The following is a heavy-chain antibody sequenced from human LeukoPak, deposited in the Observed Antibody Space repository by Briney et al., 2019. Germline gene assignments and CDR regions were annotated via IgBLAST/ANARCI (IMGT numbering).Heavy chain of an antibody. V-gene: IGHV1-8*01. CDR3: ARDDCSSTSCYSHFDY. CDR2: MNPNSGNT. CDR1: GYTFTSYD. D-gene: IGHD2-2*01. Sequence: ASVKVSCKASGYTFTSYDINWVRQATGQGLEWMGWMNPNSGNTGYAQKFQGRVTMTRNTSISTAYMELSSLRSEDTAVYYCARDDCSSTSCYSHFDYWGQGTLVTVSS. J-gene: IGHJ4*02.